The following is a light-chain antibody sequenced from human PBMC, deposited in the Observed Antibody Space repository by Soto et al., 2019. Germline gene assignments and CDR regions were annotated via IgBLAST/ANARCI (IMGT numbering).Light chain of an antibody. CDR1: QSISSY. CDR3: QHNNSYST. J-gene: IGKJ1*01. CDR2: DAS. V-gene: IGKV1-5*01. Sequence: DIQMTQSPSSLSASLGDRVTITCRASQSISSYVNWYQQKAGNAPKLLIYDASSLESGVPSRFSGRGSGTDFTITISSLQPDNSASYYCQHNNSYSTFGQGTKVDIK.